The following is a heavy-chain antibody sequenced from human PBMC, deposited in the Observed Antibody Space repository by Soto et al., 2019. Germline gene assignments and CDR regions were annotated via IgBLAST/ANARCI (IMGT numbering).Heavy chain of an antibody. J-gene: IGHJ6*02. CDR3: ARRGPAAANYYYYGMDV. Sequence: ASVKVSCKASGYTFTSYGISWVRQAPGQGLEWMGWISAYSGNTNYAQKLQGRVTMTTDTSTSTAYMELRSLRSDDTAVYYCARRGPAAANYYYYGMDVWGQGTTVTVSS. D-gene: IGHD2-2*01. CDR1: GYTFTSYG. CDR2: ISAYSGNT. V-gene: IGHV1-18*01.